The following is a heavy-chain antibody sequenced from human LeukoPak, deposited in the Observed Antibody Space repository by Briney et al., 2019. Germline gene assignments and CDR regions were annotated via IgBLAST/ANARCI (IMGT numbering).Heavy chain of an antibody. D-gene: IGHD1-26*01. V-gene: IGHV1-24*01. J-gene: IGHJ4*02. CDR1: GYTLIELS. CDR3: ATDTAGWELRIFDS. CDR2: FDSEDGET. Sequence: GASAKVSCKVSGYTLIELSMHWVRQAPGKGPEWMGGFDSEDGETIYAQKFQGRVTMTEDTSTDTAYMELSSLRSEDTAVYYCATDTAGWELRIFDSWGQGTLVTVSS.